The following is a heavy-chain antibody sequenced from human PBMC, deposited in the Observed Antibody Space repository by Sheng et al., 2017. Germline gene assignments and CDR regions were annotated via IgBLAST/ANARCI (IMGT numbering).Heavy chain of an antibody. CDR2: IYHSGST. D-gene: IGHD4-4*01. J-gene: IGHJ5*02. Sequence: QVQLQESGPGLVKPSETLSLTCAVSGYSISSGYYWGWIRQPPGKGLEWIASIYHSGSTYYNPSLKSRVTISVDTSKNHFSLKLTSVTAADTAVYFCAKGGSTVTNLNWFDPWAREPWSPSPQ. CDR3: AKGGSTVTNLNWFDP. CDR1: GYSISSGYY. V-gene: IGHV4-38-2*01.